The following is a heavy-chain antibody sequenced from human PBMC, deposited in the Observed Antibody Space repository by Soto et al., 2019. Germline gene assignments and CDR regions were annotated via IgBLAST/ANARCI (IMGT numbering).Heavy chain of an antibody. D-gene: IGHD4-17*01. CDR1: GDSGGFISSSSYH. Sequence: QLQLQESGPGLVKPSETLSLTCTVSGDSGGFISSSSYHWGWIRQPPGKGLEWIGNIYYSGSTYYDPALRSRVTISGDTSKNLYPLMLTSVTAADTAVYYCARLPPYGPLDYWGQGTLVTVSS. CDR3: ARLPPYGPLDY. CDR2: IYYSGST. V-gene: IGHV4-39*01. J-gene: IGHJ4*02.